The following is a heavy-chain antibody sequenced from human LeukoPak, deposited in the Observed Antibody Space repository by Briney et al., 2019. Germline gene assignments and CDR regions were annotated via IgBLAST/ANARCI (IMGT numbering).Heavy chain of an antibody. Sequence: PGGSLRLSCAASGFTFSSYAMHWVRQAPGKGLEYVSALSSNGGSTYYANSVKGRFTISRDNSKNTLYLQMGSLRAEDMAVYYCARGPMPDYYDSSGSAFDIWGQGTMVTVSS. J-gene: IGHJ3*02. D-gene: IGHD3-22*01. V-gene: IGHV3-64*01. CDR1: GFTFSSYA. CDR3: ARGPMPDYYDSSGSAFDI. CDR2: LSSNGGST.